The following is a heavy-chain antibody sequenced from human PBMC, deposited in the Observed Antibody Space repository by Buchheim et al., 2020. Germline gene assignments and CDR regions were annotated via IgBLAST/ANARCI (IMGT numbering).Heavy chain of an antibody. CDR1: GYSFTSYW. J-gene: IGHJ4*02. V-gene: IGHV5-10-1*03. CDR2: LDPSDSYT. D-gene: IGHD6-19*01. CDR3: ARLSSAMYSSGWDLNY. Sequence: EVQLVQSGAEVKKPGESLRISCKGSGYSFTSYWISWVRQMPGKGLEWMGRLDPSDSYTNYSPSFQGTVTISPDKPISTSSPQWSSLKASDTAMYYCARLSSAMYSSGWDLNYWGQGTL.